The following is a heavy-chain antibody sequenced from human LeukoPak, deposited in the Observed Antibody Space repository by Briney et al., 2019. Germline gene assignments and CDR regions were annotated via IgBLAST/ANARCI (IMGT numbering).Heavy chain of an antibody. CDR3: ASKLMVRGVYYFDY. V-gene: IGHV4-31*03. CDR1: GGSISSGGYY. Sequence: SETLSLTCTVSGGSISSGGYYWSWIRQHPGKGLEWIGYIYYSGSTYYNPSLKSRVTISVDTSKNQFSLKLSSVTAADTAVYYCASKLMVRGVYYFDYWGQGTLVTVSS. D-gene: IGHD3-10*01. J-gene: IGHJ4*02. CDR2: IYYSGST.